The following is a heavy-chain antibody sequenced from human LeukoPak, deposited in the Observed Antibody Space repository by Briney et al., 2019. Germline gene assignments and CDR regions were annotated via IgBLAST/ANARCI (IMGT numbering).Heavy chain of an antibody. Sequence: GGSLRLSCAASGVIVSRNFVSWVREAPGKGLLWVAIMYAGGTTDYSDSVRGRFHISRDSSNNTLSLQINSLRAEDTAVYYCARGSGSGWPLDRWGQGALVTVSS. CDR1: GVIVSRNF. J-gene: IGHJ5*02. CDR3: ARGSGSGWPLDR. V-gene: IGHV3-53*01. CDR2: MYAGGTT. D-gene: IGHD6-19*01.